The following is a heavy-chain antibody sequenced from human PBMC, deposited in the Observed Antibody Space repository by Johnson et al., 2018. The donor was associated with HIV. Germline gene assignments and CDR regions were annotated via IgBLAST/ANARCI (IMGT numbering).Heavy chain of an antibody. J-gene: IGHJ3*02. V-gene: IGHV3-30-3*01. CDR3: AKDRTKDYGDYSGDAFDI. CDR1: GFSFSAYA. Sequence: QVQLVESGGGVVQPGRSLRLSCAADGFSFSAYAMHWVRQAPGKGLEWVAVISYDGSNKYYADSVKGRFTISRDNYKNTIYLQMNSLRPEDTALEYCAKDRTKDYGDYSGDAFDIWGQGTMVTVSS. D-gene: IGHD4-17*01. CDR2: ISYDGSNK.